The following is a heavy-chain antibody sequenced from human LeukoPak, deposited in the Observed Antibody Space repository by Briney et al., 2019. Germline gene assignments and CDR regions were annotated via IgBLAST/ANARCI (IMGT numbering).Heavy chain of an antibody. D-gene: IGHD6-13*01. CDR2: IYTSGST. V-gene: IGHV4-4*07. Sequence: SETLSLTCTVSGGSISSYYWSWIRQPAGKGLEWIGRIYTSGSTNYNPSLKSRVTMSVGTSKNQFSLKLSSVTAADTAVYYCARGAFVAAAGRGGFDYWGQGTLVTVSS. CDR1: GGSISSYY. CDR3: ARGAFVAAAGRGGFDY. J-gene: IGHJ4*02.